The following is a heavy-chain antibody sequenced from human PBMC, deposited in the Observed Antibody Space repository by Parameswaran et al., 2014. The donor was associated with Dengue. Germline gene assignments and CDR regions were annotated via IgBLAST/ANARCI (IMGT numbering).Heavy chain of an antibody. Sequence: WVRQAPGQGLEWMGWMNPNSGNTGYAQKFQGRVTMTRNTSISTAYMELSSLRSEDTAVYYCARGSVEELGPYYYYGMDVWGQGTTVTVSS. D-gene: IGHD1-26*01. CDR2: MNPNSGNT. CDR3: ARGSVEELGPYYYYGMDV. V-gene: IGHV1-8*01. J-gene: IGHJ6*02.